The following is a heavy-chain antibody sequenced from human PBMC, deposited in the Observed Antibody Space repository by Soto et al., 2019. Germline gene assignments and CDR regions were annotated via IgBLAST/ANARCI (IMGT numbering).Heavy chain of an antibody. CDR3: ARDHSTSSYSWFDP. V-gene: IGHV1-69*13. D-gene: IGHD6-6*01. J-gene: IGHJ5*02. Sequence: SVKVSCKASGGTFSSYSITWVRQAPGQGLEWMGGIIPIFGTANYAQKFQGRVTITADESTSTAYMELSSLGSEDTALYYCARDHSTSSYSWFDPWGQGTLVTVSS. CDR1: GGTFSSYS. CDR2: IIPIFGTA.